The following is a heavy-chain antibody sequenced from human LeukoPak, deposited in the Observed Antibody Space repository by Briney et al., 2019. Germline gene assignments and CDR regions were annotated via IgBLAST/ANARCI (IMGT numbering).Heavy chain of an antibody. CDR2: ISSTGST. D-gene: IGHD1-26*01. V-gene: IGHV4-59*12. CDR3: ARDTGGATYA. Sequence: PSETLSLTCTVSGSSISSYYWSWIRQTPGKGLEWIGYISSTGSTNYNPSLKSRVTMSVDTSKNQFSLKLSSVTAADTAVYYCARDTGGATYAWGQGTLVTVSS. J-gene: IGHJ5*02. CDR1: GSSISSYY.